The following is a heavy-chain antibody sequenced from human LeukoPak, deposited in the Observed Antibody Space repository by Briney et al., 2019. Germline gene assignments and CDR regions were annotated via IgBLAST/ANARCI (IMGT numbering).Heavy chain of an antibody. J-gene: IGHJ4*02. V-gene: IGHV3-53*01. D-gene: IGHD6-19*01. Sequence: GGSLRLSCAASGITVTSNYMSWVRQAPGKGLEWVSIVYSGGSTYYADSVKGRFTISRDNSKNTLYLQMNSLRAEDTAVYYCAKVSVAGHDYWGQGTLVTVSS. CDR3: AKVSVAGHDY. CDR1: GITVTSNY. CDR2: VYSGGST.